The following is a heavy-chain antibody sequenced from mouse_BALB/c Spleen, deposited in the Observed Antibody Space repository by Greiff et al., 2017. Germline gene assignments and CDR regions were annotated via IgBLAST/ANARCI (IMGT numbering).Heavy chain of an antibody. CDR3: ARGYDYDYFDY. V-gene: IGHV5-6-5*01. CDR1: GFTFSSYA. D-gene: IGHD2-4*01. J-gene: IGHJ2*01. CDR2: ISSGGST. Sequence: DVQLQESGGGLVKPGGSLKLSCAASGFTFSSYAMSWVRQTPEKRLEWVASISSGGSTYYPDSVKGRFTISRDNARNILYLQMSSLRSEDTAMYYCARGYDYDYFDYWGQGTTLTVSS.